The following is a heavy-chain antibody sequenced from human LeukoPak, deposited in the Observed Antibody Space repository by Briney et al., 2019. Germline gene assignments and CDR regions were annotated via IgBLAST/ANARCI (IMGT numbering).Heavy chain of an antibody. V-gene: IGHV3-30-3*01. J-gene: IGHJ6*02. CDR1: GFTFSSYA. CDR2: ISYDGSNK. CDR3: ARDRSDYYYYYGMDV. Sequence: PGRSLRLSCAASGFTFSSYAMHWVRQAPGKGLEWGAVISYDGSNKYYADSVKGRFTISRDNSKNTLYLQMNSLRAEDTAVYYCARDRSDYYYYYGMDVWGQGTTVTVSS.